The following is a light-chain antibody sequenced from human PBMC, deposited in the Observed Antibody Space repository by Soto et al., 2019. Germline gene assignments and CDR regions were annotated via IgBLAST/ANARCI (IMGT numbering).Light chain of an antibody. Sequence: EIVLTQSPGTLSLSPGERATLSCRASQSVGSNLAWYQQKPGQAPRLLIYGASTRATGTPTRFSGSGSGTDFTLSISSLEPEDFAVYYCQQRGNWPLTFGGGTKVDIK. CDR2: GAS. J-gene: IGKJ4*01. V-gene: IGKV3-11*01. CDR3: QQRGNWPLT. CDR1: QSVGSN.